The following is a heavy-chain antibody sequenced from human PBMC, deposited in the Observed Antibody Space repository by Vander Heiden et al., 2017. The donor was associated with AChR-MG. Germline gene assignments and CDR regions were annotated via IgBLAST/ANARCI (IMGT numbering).Heavy chain of an antibody. CDR3: AFASAPQEEYFDY. Sequence: EVQLVQSGAEVKKPGESLKISCKGSGYSFTSYWIGWVRQMPGKGLEWMGIIYPGDSDTRYSPAVQGQVTISADKSSSTAYLQWSRMKASDTAMYYCAFASAPQEEYFDYWGQGTLVTVSS. V-gene: IGHV5-51*01. CDR1: GYSFTSYW. CDR2: IYPGDSDT. J-gene: IGHJ4*02.